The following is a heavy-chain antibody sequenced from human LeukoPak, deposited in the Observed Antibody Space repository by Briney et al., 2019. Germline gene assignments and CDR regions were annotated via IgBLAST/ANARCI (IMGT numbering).Heavy chain of an antibody. J-gene: IGHJ4*02. CDR1: GFTFSSYA. CDR2: IYYSGSP. Sequence: PGGSLRLSCAASGFTFSSYAMSWVRQPPGKGLEWIGSIYYSGSPYYNPSLKSRVTISVDTSKNQFSLKLSSVTAADTAVYYCARDLVGYYFDYWGQGTLVTVSS. D-gene: IGHD1-26*01. CDR3: ARDLVGYYFDY. V-gene: IGHV4-39*07.